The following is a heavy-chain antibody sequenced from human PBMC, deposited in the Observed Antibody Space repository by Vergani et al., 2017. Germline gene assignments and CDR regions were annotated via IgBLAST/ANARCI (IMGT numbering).Heavy chain of an antibody. CDR1: GYSITSGYY. D-gene: IGHD3-10*01. Sequence: QVQLLESGPGLLKPSETLSLTCSVSGYSITSGYYWGWIRQPPGRGLECIGSIYHTGSAYYNPSLKSRFTVSVDTSMNQVSLKLNSVTAADTAVYYCVRTVALWFGETKDGGWFDPWGQGTLVTVTS. J-gene: IGHJ5*02. V-gene: IGHV4-38-2*01. CDR3: VRTVALWFGETKDGGWFDP. CDR2: IYHTGSA.